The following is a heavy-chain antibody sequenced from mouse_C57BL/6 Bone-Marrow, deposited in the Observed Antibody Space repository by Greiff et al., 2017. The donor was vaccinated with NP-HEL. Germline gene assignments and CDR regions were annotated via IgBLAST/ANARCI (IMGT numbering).Heavy chain of an antibody. Sequence: EVKLVESGGDLVKPGGSLKLSCAASGFTFSSYGMSWVRQTPDKRLEWVATISSGGSYTYYPDSVKGRFTISRDNAKNTLYLQMSSLKSEDTAMYDCARAYDGYFYWYFDVWGTGTTVTVSS. CDR2: ISSGGSYT. CDR1: GFTFSSYG. V-gene: IGHV5-6*01. CDR3: ARAYDGYFYWYFDV. J-gene: IGHJ1*03. D-gene: IGHD2-3*01.